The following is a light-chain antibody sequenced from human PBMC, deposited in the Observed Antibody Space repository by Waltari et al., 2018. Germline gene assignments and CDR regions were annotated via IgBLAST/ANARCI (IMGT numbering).Light chain of an antibody. CDR1: ILRTSH. CDR3: SSRELSGHVV. Sequence: SSDLTQDPAVSVALGQTVRITCQGDILRTSHGHWCRQKPGQPPELVIYGKNNRPQGIPDRFSAASSGNTASLIITGAQAEDEADYYCSSRELSGHVVFGGGTRLTVL. V-gene: IGLV3-19*01. J-gene: IGLJ2*01. CDR2: GKN.